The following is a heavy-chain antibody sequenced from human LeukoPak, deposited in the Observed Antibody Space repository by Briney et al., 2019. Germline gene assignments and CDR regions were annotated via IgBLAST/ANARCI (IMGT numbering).Heavy chain of an antibody. J-gene: IGHJ4*02. D-gene: IGHD3-10*01. CDR3: ARQFFKVRGPQSSPIDY. CDR1: GFTFSSYE. CDR2: ISSSGSTI. Sequence: PGGSLRLSCAASGFTFSSYEMNWVRQAPGKGLEWVSYISSSGSTIYYADSVKGRFTISRDNAKNSLYLQMNSLRAEDTAVYYCARQFFKVRGPQSSPIDYWGQGTLVTASS. V-gene: IGHV3-48*03.